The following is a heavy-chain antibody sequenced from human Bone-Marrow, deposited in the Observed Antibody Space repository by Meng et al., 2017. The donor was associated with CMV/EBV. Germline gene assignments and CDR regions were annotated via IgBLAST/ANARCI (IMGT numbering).Heavy chain of an antibody. Sequence: CAASGFTFSSYGMHWVRQAPGKGLEWVAVIWYDGSNKYYADSVKGRFTISRDNSKNTLYLQMNSLRAEDTAVYYCARDQYSSSSNIDYWGQGTLVPSPQ. CDR2: IWYDGSNK. CDR3: ARDQYSSSSNIDY. J-gene: IGHJ4*02. D-gene: IGHD6-6*01. V-gene: IGHV3-33*01. CDR1: GFTFSSYG.